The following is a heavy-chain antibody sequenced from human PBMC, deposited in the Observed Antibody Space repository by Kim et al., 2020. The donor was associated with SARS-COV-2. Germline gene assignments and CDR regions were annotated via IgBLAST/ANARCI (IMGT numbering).Heavy chain of an antibody. CDR3: ARLDMISPPYYFDY. CDR1: GGSISSYY. D-gene: IGHD2-2*03. J-gene: IGHJ4*02. Sequence: SETLSLTCTVSGGSISSYYWSWIRQPPGKGLEWIGYIYYSGSTNYNPSLKSRVTISVDTSKNQFSLKLSSVTAADTAVYYCARLDMISPPYYFDYWGQGTLVTVSS. V-gene: IGHV4-59*08. CDR2: IYYSGST.